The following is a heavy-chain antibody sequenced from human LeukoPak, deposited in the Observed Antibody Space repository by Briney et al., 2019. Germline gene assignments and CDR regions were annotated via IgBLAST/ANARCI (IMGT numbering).Heavy chain of an antibody. D-gene: IGHD3-3*01. CDR1: GFTFSSYA. CDR2: ISGSGGST. V-gene: IGHV3-23*01. Sequence: HPGGSLRLSCAASGFTFSSYAMSWVRQAPGKGLEWVSAISGSGGSTYYADSVKGRFTISRDNSKNTLYLQMNSLRAEDTAVYYCAKALTYYDFWSGYYFAYSGMDVWGQGTTVTVSS. J-gene: IGHJ6*02. CDR3: AKALTYYDFWSGYYFAYSGMDV.